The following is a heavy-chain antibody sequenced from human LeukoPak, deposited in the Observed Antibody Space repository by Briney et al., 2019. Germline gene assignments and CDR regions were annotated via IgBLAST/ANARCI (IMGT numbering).Heavy chain of an antibody. CDR2: ISSSSSTI. CDR3: ARDGAVLRYFDWLPPVGNFDY. J-gene: IGHJ4*02. D-gene: IGHD3-9*01. Sequence: GGSLRLSCVASGFTFSSYSMNWVRQAPGKGLEWVSYISSSSSTIYYADSVKGRFTISRDNAKNSLYLQMNSLRAEDTTVYYCARDGAVLRYFDWLPPVGNFDYWGQGTLVTVSS. V-gene: IGHV3-48*01. CDR1: GFTFSSYS.